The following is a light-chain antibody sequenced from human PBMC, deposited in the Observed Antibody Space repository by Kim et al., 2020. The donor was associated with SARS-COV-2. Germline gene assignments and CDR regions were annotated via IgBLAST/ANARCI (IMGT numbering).Light chain of an antibody. CDR1: QNIFYSSNNKNF. J-gene: IGKJ2*01. CDR2: WAS. Sequence: RATINCKSNQNIFYSSNNKNFLTWYQQKPGQPPKVLIYWASIRESGVPDRFSGSGSATDFTLTISSLQAEDVAVYYCQQYFATPYTFGQGTKLEI. CDR3: QQYFATPYT. V-gene: IGKV4-1*01.